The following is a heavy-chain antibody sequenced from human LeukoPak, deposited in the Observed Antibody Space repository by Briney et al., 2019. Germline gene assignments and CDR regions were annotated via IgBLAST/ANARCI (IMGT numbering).Heavy chain of an antibody. Sequence: SQTLSLTCTVSGGSISSGGYYWSWIRQHPGKGLEWIGYIYYSGSTYYNPSLKSRVTISVDTSKNQFSLKLSSVTAADTAVYYCARGPGGGSFGYYYDSSGYFDYWGQGTLVTVSS. CDR2: IYYSGST. D-gene: IGHD3-22*01. J-gene: IGHJ4*02. CDR1: GGSISSGGYY. CDR3: ARGPGGGSFGYYYDSSGYFDY. V-gene: IGHV4-31*03.